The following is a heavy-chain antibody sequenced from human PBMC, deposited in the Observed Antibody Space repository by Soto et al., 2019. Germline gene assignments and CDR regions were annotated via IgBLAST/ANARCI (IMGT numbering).Heavy chain of an antibody. V-gene: IGHV4-39*01. CDR1: GGSISSSSYY. D-gene: IGHD6-19*01. CDR3: ARLTGPSSGWYNWFDP. Sequence: SETLSLTCTVSGGSISSSSYYWGWIRQPPGKGLEWIGSIYYSGSTYYNPSLKSRVTISVDTSKNQFSLKLSSVTAADTAVYYCARLTGPSSGWYNWFDPWGQGTLVTVSS. CDR2: IYYSGST. J-gene: IGHJ5*02.